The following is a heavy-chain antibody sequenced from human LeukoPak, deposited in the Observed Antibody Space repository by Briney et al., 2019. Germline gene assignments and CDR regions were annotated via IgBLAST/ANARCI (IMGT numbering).Heavy chain of an antibody. CDR3: ARARGNTYGYFEY. V-gene: IGHV3-74*01. D-gene: IGHD5-18*01. CDR1: GLTLSGYW. CDR2: INGDASST. J-gene: IGHJ4*02. Sequence: GGSLRLSCAASGLTLSGYWMHWVRQAPGEGLVWVSRINGDASSTSYADPVKGRFTISRDNAKSTLYLQMNSLRVEDTAVYYCARARGNTYGYFEYWGQGTLVSVSS.